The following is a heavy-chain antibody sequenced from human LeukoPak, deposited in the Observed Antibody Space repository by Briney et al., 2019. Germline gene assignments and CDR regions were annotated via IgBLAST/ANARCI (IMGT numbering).Heavy chain of an antibody. Sequence: SETLSLTCTVSGGSISSYYWSWIRQPPGKELEWIGYNYYSGSTNYNPSLKSRVTISVDTSKNQFSLKLSSVTAADTAVYYCARVVDGDYADYWGQGTLVTVSS. D-gene: IGHD4-17*01. V-gene: IGHV4-59*01. CDR2: NYYSGST. CDR3: ARVVDGDYADY. J-gene: IGHJ4*02. CDR1: GGSISSYY.